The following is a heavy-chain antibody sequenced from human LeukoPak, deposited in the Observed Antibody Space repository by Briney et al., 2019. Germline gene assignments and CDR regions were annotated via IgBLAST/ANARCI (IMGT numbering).Heavy chain of an antibody. CDR3: AARDIVVVPAAMDLRDAFDI. V-gene: IGHV1-2*02. Sequence: ASVKVSCKASGYTFTGYYMHWVRQAPGQGLEWMGWINPNSGGTNYAQKFQGRVTMTRDTSISTAYMELSRLRSDDTAVYYRAARDIVVVPAAMDLRDAFDIWGQGTMVTVSS. D-gene: IGHD2-2*01. CDR1: GYTFTGYY. J-gene: IGHJ3*02. CDR2: INPNSGGT.